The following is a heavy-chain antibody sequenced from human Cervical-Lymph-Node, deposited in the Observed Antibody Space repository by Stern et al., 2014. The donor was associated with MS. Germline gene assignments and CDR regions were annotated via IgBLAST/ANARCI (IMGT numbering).Heavy chain of an antibody. CDR2: IFPGGSDI. CDR3: ARQRYFDY. CDR1: GYTFTSYW. J-gene: IGHJ4*02. V-gene: IGHV5-51*01. Sequence: EVQLVESGPEVKRPGESLKISCQASGYTFTSYWIGGVRQMPGKGLEWIAIIFPGGSDIRYSPSFQGQVTISAEKSSSTAYLQWNNLKASDTAIYYCARQRYFDYWGQGTLVTVSS.